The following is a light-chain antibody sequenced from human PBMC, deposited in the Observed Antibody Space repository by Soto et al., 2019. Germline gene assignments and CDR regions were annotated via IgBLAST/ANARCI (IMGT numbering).Light chain of an antibody. J-gene: IGKJ5*01. V-gene: IGKV4-1*01. CDR3: QQYYNNFPIT. Sequence: DIVMTQSPEFLAVSLGERATINCKSSQSVLYSSNNKNYFAWYQQKPGQPPKLLIYWASTRDSGVPDRCSGSGSGTDFTLTNSSLQAEDVAVYYCQQYYNNFPITFGQGTRLEIK. CDR2: WAS. CDR1: QSVLYSSNNKNY.